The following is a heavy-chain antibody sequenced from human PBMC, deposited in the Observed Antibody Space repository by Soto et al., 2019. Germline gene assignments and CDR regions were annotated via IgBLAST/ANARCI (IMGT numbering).Heavy chain of an antibody. Sequence: SETLSLTCTVSGRTFNINADFWYLAWIRQPPGKGLEWIGSIDNGGNIHYNAPLKSRVIISADTSKNQFSLSLNSVTAADTAVYYCVKRSLLMAPTWGQGIQVTVSS. CDR3: VKRSLLMAPT. D-gene: IGHD1-26*01. J-gene: IGHJ4*02. V-gene: IGHV4-39*01. CDR1: GRTFNINADF. CDR2: IDNGGNI.